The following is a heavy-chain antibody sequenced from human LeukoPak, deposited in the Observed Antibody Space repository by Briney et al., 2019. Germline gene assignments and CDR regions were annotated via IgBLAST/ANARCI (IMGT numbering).Heavy chain of an antibody. V-gene: IGHV1-8*01. CDR2: MNPNSGNT. D-gene: IGHD3-10*01. J-gene: IGHJ4*02. CDR3: ARAVGEFWVYFDY. CDR1: GYTFTSYD. Sequence: ASVXVSCKASGYTFTSYDINWVRQATGQGLEWMGWMNPNSGNTGYAQKFQGRVTLTRDTSASTAYMELSSLRSEDTAVYYCARAVGEFWVYFDYWGQGTLVTVSS.